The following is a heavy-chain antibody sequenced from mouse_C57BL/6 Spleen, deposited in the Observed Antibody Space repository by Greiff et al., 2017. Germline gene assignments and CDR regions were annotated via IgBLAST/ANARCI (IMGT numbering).Heavy chain of an antibody. V-gene: IGHV1-59*01. CDR1: GYTFTSYW. CDR2: IDPSDSYT. CDR3: ASYYGSSPLYFDY. Sequence: QVQLQQPGAELVRPGTSVKLSCKASGYTFTSYWMHWVKQRPGQGLEWIGVIDPSDSYTNYNQKFKGKATLTVDTSSSTAYMQLSSLTSEDSAVYSCASYYGSSPLYFDYWGQRTTLTVSS. D-gene: IGHD1-1*01. J-gene: IGHJ2*01.